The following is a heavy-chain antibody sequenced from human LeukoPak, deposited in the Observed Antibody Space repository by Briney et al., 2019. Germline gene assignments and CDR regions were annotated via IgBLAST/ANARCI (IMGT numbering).Heavy chain of an antibody. CDR2: ITYSGST. V-gene: IGHV4-59*08. D-gene: IGHD6-13*01. CDR3: ARHGSSYSFGC. J-gene: IGHJ4*02. CDR1: GGSISGYY. Sequence: SETLSLTCTVSGGSISGYYWSWIRQPPGKGLEWIDYITYSGSTNYNPSLKSRVTMSVDTSKNQFSLRLSSVTAADTAVYYCARHGSSYSFGCWGQGTLVTVSS.